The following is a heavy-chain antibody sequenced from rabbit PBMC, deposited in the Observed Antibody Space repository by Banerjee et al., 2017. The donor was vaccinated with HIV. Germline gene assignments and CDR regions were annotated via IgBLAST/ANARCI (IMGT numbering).Heavy chain of an antibody. Sequence: QSLEETGGGLVKPGGTLTLTCKASGFSFSSSYYMCWVRQAPGKGLEWIACIYTSSGSTYYANWAKGRFTISKTSSTTVTLQMTSLTAADTATYFCARATYDYGGYAYATYFNLWGQGTLVTVS. D-gene: IGHD6-1*01. CDR3: ARATYDYGGYAYATYFNL. V-gene: IGHV1S40*01. J-gene: IGHJ4*01. CDR2: IYTSSGST. CDR1: GFSFSSSYY.